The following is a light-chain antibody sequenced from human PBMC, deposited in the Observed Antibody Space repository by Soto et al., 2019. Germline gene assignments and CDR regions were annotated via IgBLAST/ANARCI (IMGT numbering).Light chain of an antibody. CDR2: DAS. CDR3: QQRNNWRGLT. CDR1: QSVSSY. V-gene: IGKV3-11*01. Sequence: EIVLTQSPATLSLSPGERATLSCRASQSVSSYLAWYQQKPGQAPRLLIYDASNRATGIPARFSGSGSGTDFTITISSLEPEDFAVYYCQQRNNWRGLTFGGGTKVEIK. J-gene: IGKJ4*01.